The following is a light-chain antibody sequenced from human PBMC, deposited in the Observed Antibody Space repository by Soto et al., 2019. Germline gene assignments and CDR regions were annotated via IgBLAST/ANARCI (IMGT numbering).Light chain of an antibody. Sequence: DVVMTQSPLSLPVTLGQPASISCRSSQSLVHSNGNTYLAWFQQRPGQSPRRLIYQVSNRDSGVPDRFSGSGSGTDFTLKISRVEAEDFGVYHCMQGNNGPHTFGQGTKLEIE. CDR1: QSLVHSNGNTY. V-gene: IGKV2-30*02. J-gene: IGKJ2*01. CDR3: MQGNNGPHT. CDR2: QVS.